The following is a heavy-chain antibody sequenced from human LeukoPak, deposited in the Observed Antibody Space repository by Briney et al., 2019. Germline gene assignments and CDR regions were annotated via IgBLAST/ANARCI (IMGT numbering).Heavy chain of an antibody. D-gene: IGHD6-13*01. CDR3: AREGQQLGGYYFDY. J-gene: IGHJ4*02. CDR1: GYTFTSYA. Sequence: ASVTVSCTASGYTFTSYAMNWVRQAPGQGLEWIGWINTNTGNPTYAQGFTGRFVFSLDTSVSTAYLQISSLKAEDTAVYYCAREGQQLGGYYFDYWGQGTLVTVSS. V-gene: IGHV7-4-1*02. CDR2: INTNTGNP.